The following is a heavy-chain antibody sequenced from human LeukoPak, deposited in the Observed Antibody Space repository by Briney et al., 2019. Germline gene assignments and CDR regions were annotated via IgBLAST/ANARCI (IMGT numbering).Heavy chain of an antibody. CDR2: IYYSGST. Sequence: SETLSLTCTVSGGSISSYYWSWIRKPPGKGLEWIGYIYYSGSTNYNPSLKSRVTISVDTSKNQFSLKLSSVTAADTAVYYCARFVVRYYYYGMDVWGQGTTVTVSS. D-gene: IGHD3-10*01. CDR1: GGSISSYY. J-gene: IGHJ6*02. CDR3: ARFVVRYYYYGMDV. V-gene: IGHV4-59*01.